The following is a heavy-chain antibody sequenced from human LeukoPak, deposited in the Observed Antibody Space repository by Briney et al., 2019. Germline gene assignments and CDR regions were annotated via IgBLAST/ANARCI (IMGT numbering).Heavy chain of an antibody. J-gene: IGHJ4*02. D-gene: IGHD3-3*01. CDR2: SYTSGST. V-gene: IGHV4-61*02. Sequence: ASQTLSLTCTVSGDSISSGFYYWSWIRQPAGKGLEWIGRSYTSGSTNYNPSLKSRVTISVDTSKNQFSLKLSSVTAADTAVYYCARTIFGVFDYWGQGTLVAVSS. CDR3: ARTIFGVFDY. CDR1: GDSISSGFYY.